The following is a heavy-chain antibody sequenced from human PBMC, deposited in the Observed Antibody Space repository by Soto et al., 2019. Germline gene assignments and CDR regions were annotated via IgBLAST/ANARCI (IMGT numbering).Heavy chain of an antibody. CDR3: ARVLGWSVVRGVSPNWFDP. D-gene: IGHD3-10*01. J-gene: IGHJ5*02. CDR2: IYYSGST. Sequence: SETLSLTCTVSGVSVDSGSYYWSWIRQPPGKGLEWIGYIYYSGSTYYNPSLKSRVTISVDTSKNQFSLKLSSVTAADTAVYYCARVLGWSVVRGVSPNWFDPWGQGTLVTVSS. V-gene: IGHV4-30-4*08. CDR1: GVSVDSGSYY.